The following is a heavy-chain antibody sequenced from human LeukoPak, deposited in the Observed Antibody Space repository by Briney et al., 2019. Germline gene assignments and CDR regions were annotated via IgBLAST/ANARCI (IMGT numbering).Heavy chain of an antibody. CDR2: INPRDGST. J-gene: IGHJ4*02. CDR1: GYASINYY. Sequence: GASVKVSCKAYGYASINYYIHWVRQAPGQGLEWKGIINPRDGSTSYAQKFQGKVTMTRDTSTSTVYMDLSSLTSEDTAVYHCARGKRTTVAPFDYWGQGTLVSVSS. V-gene: IGHV1-46*01. D-gene: IGHD4-23*01. CDR3: ARGKRTTVAPFDY.